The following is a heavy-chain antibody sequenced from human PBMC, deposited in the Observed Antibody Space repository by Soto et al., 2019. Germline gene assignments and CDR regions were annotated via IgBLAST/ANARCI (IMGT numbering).Heavy chain of an antibody. D-gene: IGHD6-19*01. CDR2: IYYSGST. Sequence: TLSLTCTVSGGSVSSGSYYWSWIRQPPGKGLEWIGYIYYSGSTNYNPSLKSRVTISVDTSKNQFSLKLSSVTAADTAVYYCARAGSLYSSGWFYYFDYWGQGTLVTVSS. J-gene: IGHJ4*02. CDR1: GGSVSSGSYY. CDR3: ARAGSLYSSGWFYYFDY. V-gene: IGHV4-61*01.